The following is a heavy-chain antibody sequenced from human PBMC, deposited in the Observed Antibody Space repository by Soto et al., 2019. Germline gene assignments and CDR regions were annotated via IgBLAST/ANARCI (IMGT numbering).Heavy chain of an antibody. CDR2: ISSTATYT. D-gene: IGHD3-22*01. Sequence: PGGSLGLSCAASGFSVNDYYMNWIRQAPGKGLEWLSYISSTATYTNYADSVRGRFTISRDSAKNSLYLDMNGLRAEDTAVYYCARARLVVEGRFDYWGQGTLVTVSS. J-gene: IGHJ4*02. V-gene: IGHV3-11*06. CDR1: GFSVNDYY. CDR3: ARARLVVEGRFDY.